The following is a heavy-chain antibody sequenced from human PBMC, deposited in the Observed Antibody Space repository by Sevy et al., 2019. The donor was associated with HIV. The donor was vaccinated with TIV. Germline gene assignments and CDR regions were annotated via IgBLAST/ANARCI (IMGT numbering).Heavy chain of an antibody. V-gene: IGHV3-23*01. CDR1: GFTFSSYA. CDR2: ISGSGGST. J-gene: IGHJ6*03. CDR3: AKGSNRVAGPLIYYYYYYMDV. D-gene: IGHD6-19*01. Sequence: GGSLRLSCAASGFTFSSYAMSWVRQAPGKGLEWVSAISGSGGSTYYADSVKGRFTISRENSKNTLYLQMNSLRAEDTAVYYCAKGSNRVAGPLIYYYYYYMDVWGKRTTVTVSS.